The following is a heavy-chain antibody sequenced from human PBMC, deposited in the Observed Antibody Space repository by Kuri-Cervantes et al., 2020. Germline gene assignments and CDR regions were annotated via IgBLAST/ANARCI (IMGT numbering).Heavy chain of an antibody. J-gene: IGHJ4*02. CDR1: GGSISSYY. CDR3: ASMTTGNFDY. CDR2: IYYSGST. D-gene: IGHD4-17*01. V-gene: IGHV4-59*08. Sequence: GSLRLSCTVSGGSISSYYWSWIRQPPGKGLEWIGYIYYSGSTNYNPSLKSRVTISVDTSKNQFSLKLSSVTAADTAVYYCASMTTGNFDYWGQGTLVTVSS.